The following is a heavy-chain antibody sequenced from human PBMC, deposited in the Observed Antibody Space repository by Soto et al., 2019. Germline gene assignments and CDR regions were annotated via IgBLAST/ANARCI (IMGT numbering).Heavy chain of an antibody. CDR3: ARKVGKKDYDFWSGYYTGIYWFDP. J-gene: IGHJ5*02. Sequence: ASVKVSCKASGYTFTSYGISWVRQAPGQGLEWMGWISAYNGNTNYAQRLQGRVTMTTDTSTSTAYIEMRSLRSDDTSVYYCARKVGKKDYDFWSGYYTGIYWFDPWGQGILVTVS. CDR1: GYTFTSYG. CDR2: ISAYNGNT. V-gene: IGHV1-18*04. D-gene: IGHD3-3*01.